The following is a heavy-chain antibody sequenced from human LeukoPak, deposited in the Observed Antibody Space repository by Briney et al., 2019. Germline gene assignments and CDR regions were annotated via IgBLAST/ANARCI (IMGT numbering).Heavy chain of an antibody. J-gene: IGHJ6*02. CDR1: GLTFSSYG. V-gene: IGHV3-33*01. CDR2: IWYDGSNK. D-gene: IGHD6-13*01. Sequence: GGSLRLSCAASGLTFSSYGMHWVRQAPGKGLEWVAVIWYDGSNKYYADSVKGRFTISRDNSKNTLYLQMNSLRAEDTAVYYCAREGYSSRPRLDYYYGMDVWGQGTTVTVSS. CDR3: AREGYSSRPRLDYYYGMDV.